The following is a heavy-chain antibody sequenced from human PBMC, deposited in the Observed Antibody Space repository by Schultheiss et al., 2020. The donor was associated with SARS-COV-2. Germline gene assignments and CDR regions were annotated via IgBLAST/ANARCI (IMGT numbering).Heavy chain of an antibody. Sequence: SETLSLTCAVYGGSFSGYYWSWIRQPPGKGLEWIGEINHSGSTNYNPSLKSRVTISVDTSKNQFSLKLSSVTAADTAVYYCARGPSSGWYWFDYWGQGTLVTVSS. D-gene: IGHD6-19*01. J-gene: IGHJ4*02. V-gene: IGHV4-34*01. CDR1: GGSFSGYY. CDR2: INHSGST. CDR3: ARGPSSGWYWFDY.